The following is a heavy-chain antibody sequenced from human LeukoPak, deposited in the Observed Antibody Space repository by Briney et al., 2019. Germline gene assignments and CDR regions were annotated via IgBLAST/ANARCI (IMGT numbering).Heavy chain of an antibody. Sequence: GGSLRLSCAASGFTFSSYAMHWVRQAPGKGLEWVAVISYDGSNKYYADSVKGRFTISRDNSKNTLYLQMNSLRAEDTAVYYCARGDRGLAGNDYWGQGTLVTVSS. D-gene: IGHD1-14*01. V-gene: IGHV3-30-3*01. CDR1: GFTFSSYA. J-gene: IGHJ4*02. CDR3: ARGDRGLAGNDY. CDR2: ISYDGSNK.